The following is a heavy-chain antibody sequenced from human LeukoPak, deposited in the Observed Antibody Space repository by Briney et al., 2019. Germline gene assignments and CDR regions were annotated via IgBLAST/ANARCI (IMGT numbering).Heavy chain of an antibody. D-gene: IGHD6-6*01. J-gene: IGHJ4*02. CDR3: ASDSSSSFYFDY. CDR1: GGSISSYY. Sequence: PSETLSLTCTVSGGSISSYYWSWIRQPPGKGLEWIGYIYYSGSTYYNPSLKSRVTISVDRSKNQFSLKLSSVTAADTAVYYCASDSSSSFYFDYWGQGTLVTVSS. CDR2: IYYSGST. V-gene: IGHV4-59*12.